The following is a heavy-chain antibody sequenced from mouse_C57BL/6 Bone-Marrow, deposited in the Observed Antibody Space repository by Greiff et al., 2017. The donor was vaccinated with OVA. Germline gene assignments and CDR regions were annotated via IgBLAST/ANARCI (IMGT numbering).Heavy chain of an antibody. V-gene: IGHV1-55*01. J-gene: IGHJ2*01. CDR1: GYTFTSYW. D-gene: IGHD1-1*01. Sequence: QVQLQQPGAELVKPGASVKMSCKASGYTFTSYWITWVKQRPGQGLEWIGDIYPGSGSTNYNEKFKSKATLTVDTSSSTAYMQLSSLTSENSAVYYGARYRIYYYGSSDDYWGKGTTLTVSS. CDR2: IYPGSGST. CDR3: ARYRIYYYGSSDDY.